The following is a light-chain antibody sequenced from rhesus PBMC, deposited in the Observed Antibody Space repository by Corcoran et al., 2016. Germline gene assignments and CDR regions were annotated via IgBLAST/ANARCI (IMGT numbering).Light chain of an antibody. Sequence: DIQMTQSPSSLSASIGDRVTITCQASQVISNNLAWYQQKPGKVPKLLIYKASTLQNGVPSRFRGSGAGTDFTLTISSLQPEDFATDYCQHGYGTPFTFGPGTKLDIK. V-gene: IGKV1-25*01. CDR1: QVISNN. J-gene: IGKJ3*01. CDR2: KAS. CDR3: QHGYGTPFT.